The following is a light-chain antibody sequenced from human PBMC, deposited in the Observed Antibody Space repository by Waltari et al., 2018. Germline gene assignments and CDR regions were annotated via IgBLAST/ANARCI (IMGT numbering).Light chain of an antibody. Sequence: LVLTQSPGTLSLSPREIVTLSCRASQSISTNYVAWYQQKPGQAPRLLIYGASTRATGIPDRFSGSGSGTDFSLTISRLEPEDFAVYYCQQYSSSQITFGQGTRLEIK. CDR3: QQYSSSQIT. CDR1: QSISTNY. V-gene: IGKV3-20*01. CDR2: GAS. J-gene: IGKJ5*01.